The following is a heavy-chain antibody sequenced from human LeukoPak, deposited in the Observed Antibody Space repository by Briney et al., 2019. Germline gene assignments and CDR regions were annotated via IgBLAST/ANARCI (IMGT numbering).Heavy chain of an antibody. J-gene: IGHJ4*02. D-gene: IGHD3-22*01. CDR3: ARVVVDSSQDYFDY. CDR1: GYTFTGYY. CDR2: INPNSGGT. Sequence: ASVKVSCKASGYTFTGYYMHWVRQAPGQGLEWMGRINPNSGGTNYAQKFQGRVTMTRDTSISTAYMELSRLRSDDTAVYYCARVVVDSSQDYFDYWGQGTLVTVSS. V-gene: IGHV1-2*06.